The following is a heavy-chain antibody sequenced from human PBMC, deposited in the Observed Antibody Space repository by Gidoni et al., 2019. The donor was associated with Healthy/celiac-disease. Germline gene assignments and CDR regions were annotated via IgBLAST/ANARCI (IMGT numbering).Heavy chain of an antibody. V-gene: IGHV1-69*04. D-gene: IGHD2-15*01. CDR1: GGTFSSYA. CDR3: ARLGMKDIVVVVAANNYYYGMDV. J-gene: IGHJ6*02. CDR2: IIPILGIA. Sequence: QVQLVQSGAEVKKPGSSVKVSCKASGGTFSSYAISWVRQAPGQGLEWMGRIIPILGIANYAQKFQGRVTITADKSASTAYMELSSLRSEDTAVYYCARLGMKDIVVVVAANNYYYGMDVWGQGTTVTVSS.